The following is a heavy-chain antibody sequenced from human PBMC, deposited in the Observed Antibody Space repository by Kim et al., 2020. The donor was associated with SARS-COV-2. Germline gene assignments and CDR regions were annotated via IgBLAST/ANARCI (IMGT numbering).Heavy chain of an antibody. J-gene: IGHJ4*02. CDR3: ARHPGDPMWYFDY. V-gene: IGHV5-51*01. D-gene: IGHD7-27*01. Sequence: GESLKISCKGSGYSFSSYWIGWVRQMPGKGLEWMGIIYPGDSDTRYSPSFQGQVTISADKSISTAYLQWSSLKASDTAIYYCARHPGDPMWYFDYWGQGTLVTVSS. CDR1: GYSFSSYW. CDR2: IYPGDSDT.